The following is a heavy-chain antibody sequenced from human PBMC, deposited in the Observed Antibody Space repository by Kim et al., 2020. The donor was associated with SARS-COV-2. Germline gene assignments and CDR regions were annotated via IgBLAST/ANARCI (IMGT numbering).Heavy chain of an antibody. V-gene: IGHV3-21*01. CDR1: GFTFSSYS. J-gene: IGHJ4*01. Sequence: GGSLRLSCAASGFTFSSYSMNWVRQAPGKGLEWVSSISSSSSYIYYSDSVKGRFTISRDNAKNSLYLQMNSLRAEDTAVYYGARHRDHSSGWYSGGYWGQGTLVTVSS. CDR2: ISSSSSYI. CDR3: ARHRDHSSGWYSGGY. D-gene: IGHD6-19*01.